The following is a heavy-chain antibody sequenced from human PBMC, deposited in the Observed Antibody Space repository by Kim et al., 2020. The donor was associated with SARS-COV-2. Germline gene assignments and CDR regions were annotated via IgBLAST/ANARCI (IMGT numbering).Heavy chain of an antibody. J-gene: IGHJ5*02. CDR2: MNPNSGNT. CDR1: GYTFTSYD. D-gene: IGHD3-3*01. V-gene: IGHV1-8*01. CDR3: ARGRVFTIFGVVIKTGGWFDP. Sequence: ASVKVSCKASGYTFTSYDINWVRQATGQGLEWMGWMNPNSGNTGYAQKFQGRVTMTRNTSISTAYMELSSLRSEDTAVYYCARGRVFTIFGVVIKTGGWFDPWGQRTLVTLSS.